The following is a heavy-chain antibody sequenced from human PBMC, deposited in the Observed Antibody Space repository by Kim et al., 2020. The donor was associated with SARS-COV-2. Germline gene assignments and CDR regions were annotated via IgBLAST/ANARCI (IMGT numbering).Heavy chain of an antibody. Sequence: GGSLRLSCAASGFTLSSYAMSWVRQAPGKGLEWVSAISGSGGSTYYPDSVKGRFTISRDNSKNTLYLQMNSLRAEDTAVYYCAKDLGYVVGATFRYYYYGIDVWGQATTVTVSS. J-gene: IGHJ6*02. CDR3: AKDLGYVVGATFRYYYYGIDV. D-gene: IGHD1-26*01. CDR1: GFTLSSYA. CDR2: ISGSGGST. V-gene: IGHV3-23*01.